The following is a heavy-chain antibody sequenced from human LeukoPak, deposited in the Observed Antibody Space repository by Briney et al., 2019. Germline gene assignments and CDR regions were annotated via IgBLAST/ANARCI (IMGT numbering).Heavy chain of an antibody. CDR3: AKILYDSSGYLDY. CDR2: IDYSGGST. D-gene: IGHD3-22*01. Sequence: GGSLRLSCTASGFTLSSYEMSWIRQAPGKGLEWVSSIDYSGGSTYYADSVKGRFTISRDNSKNTLYLQMNSLRAEDTAVYYCAKILYDSSGYLDYWGQGTLVTVSS. CDR1: GFTLSSYE. J-gene: IGHJ4*02. V-gene: IGHV3-23*01.